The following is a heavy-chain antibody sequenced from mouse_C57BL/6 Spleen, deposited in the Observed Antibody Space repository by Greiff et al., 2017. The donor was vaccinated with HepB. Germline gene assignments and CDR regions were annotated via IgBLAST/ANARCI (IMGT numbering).Heavy chain of an antibody. J-gene: IGHJ3*01. CDR2: ISGGGGNT. Sequence: EVQLVESGGGLVKPGGSLKLSCAASGFTFSSYTMSWVRQTPEKRLEWVATISGGGGNTYYPDSVKGRFTISRDNAKNTLYLQMSSLRSEDTALYYCASPPYYDYDGDWFAYWGQGTLVTVSA. D-gene: IGHD2-4*01. CDR3: ASPPYYDYDGDWFAY. CDR1: GFTFSSYT. V-gene: IGHV5-9*01.